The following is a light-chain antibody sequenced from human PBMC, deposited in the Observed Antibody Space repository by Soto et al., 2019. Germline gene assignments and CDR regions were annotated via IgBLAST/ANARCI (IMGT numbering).Light chain of an antibody. CDR1: QSVSSN. Sequence: EIVLTQSPGTLSLSPVKRATLSCRASQSVSSNLAWFQQKPGQAPRLLIYGASTRATGIPARFSGSGSGTDFTLTISSLEPEDFAVYYCQQYGSSPRGFTFGPGTKVDIK. CDR2: GAS. J-gene: IGKJ3*01. V-gene: IGKV3-20*01. CDR3: QQYGSSPRGFT.